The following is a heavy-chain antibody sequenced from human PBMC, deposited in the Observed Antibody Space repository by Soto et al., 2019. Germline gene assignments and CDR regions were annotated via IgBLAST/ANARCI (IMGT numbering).Heavy chain of an antibody. CDR3: ARVGSGSYGGFQH. CDR1: GFTFSTSG. V-gene: IGHV3-33*01. Sequence: QVQLVESGGGVVQPGRSLRLSCAASGFTFSTSGMHWVRQAPGKGLEWVAVIWDDGNNNYYADSVKGRFTISRDNFKNTLYLQMNSLRVEDTAVYYCARVGSGSYGGFQHWGKGTLVTVSS. D-gene: IGHD1-26*01. CDR2: IWDDGNNN. J-gene: IGHJ1*01.